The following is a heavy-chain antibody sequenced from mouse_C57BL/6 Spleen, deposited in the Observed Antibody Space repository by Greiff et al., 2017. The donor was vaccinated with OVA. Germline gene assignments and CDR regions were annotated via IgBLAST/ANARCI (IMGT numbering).Heavy chain of an antibody. CDR1: GFTFNTYA. D-gene: IGHD1-1*01. J-gene: IGHJ2*01. V-gene: IGHV10-3*01. CDR2: IRSKSSNYAT. CDR3: VREAIYYGSSLFDY. Sequence: EVKVVESGGGLVQPKGSLKLSCAASGFTFNTYAMHWVRQAPGKGLEWVARIRSKSSNYATYYADSVKDRFTISRDDSQSMLYLQMNNLKTEDTAMYYCVREAIYYGSSLFDYWGQGTTLTVSS.